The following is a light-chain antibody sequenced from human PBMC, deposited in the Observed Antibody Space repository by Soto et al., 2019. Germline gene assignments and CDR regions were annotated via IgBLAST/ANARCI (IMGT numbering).Light chain of an antibody. J-gene: IGKJ1*01. CDR2: DAS. Sequence: EIVMTQSPSTLSVSPGEGATLSCRASQSIRRNLAWYQQKPGQAPRLLIYDASNRATGIPARFSGSGSGTDFTLAIRRLEPEDFAVYYCHQFGYSPRTFGQGTKVDIK. CDR1: QSIRRN. CDR3: HQFGYSPRT. V-gene: IGKV3-15*01.